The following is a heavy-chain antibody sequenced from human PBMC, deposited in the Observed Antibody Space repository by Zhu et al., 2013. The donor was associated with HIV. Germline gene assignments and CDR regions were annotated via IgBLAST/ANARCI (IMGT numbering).Heavy chain of an antibody. CDR2: INPNSGGT. Sequence: QVQLVQSGAEVKKPGASVKVSCKASGYTFTGYYMHWVRQAPGQGLEWMGWINPNSGGTNYAQKFQGWVTMTRDTSISTAYMELSRLRSDDTAVYYCAREDYDSSGYYQFDPWGQGTLVTVSS. CDR3: AREDYDSSGYYQFDP. CDR1: GYTFTGYY. V-gene: IGHV1-2*04. J-gene: IGHJ5*02. D-gene: IGHD3-22*01.